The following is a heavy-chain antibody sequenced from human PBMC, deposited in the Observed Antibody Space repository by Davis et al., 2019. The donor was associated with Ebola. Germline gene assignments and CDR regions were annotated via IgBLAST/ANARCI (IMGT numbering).Heavy chain of an antibody. CDR1: GFTFSSYA. V-gene: IGHV3-64D*06. D-gene: IGHD4-17*01. CDR2: ISSKGGST. CDR3: AIDADYGEYGWFDP. J-gene: IGHJ5*02. Sequence: GESLKISCSASGFTFSSYAMHWVRQAPGKGLDYVSSISSKGGSTYYADSVKGRFTISRDNSKNTLYLQMSSLRREDTAVYYCAIDADYGEYGWFDPWGQGTLVTVSS.